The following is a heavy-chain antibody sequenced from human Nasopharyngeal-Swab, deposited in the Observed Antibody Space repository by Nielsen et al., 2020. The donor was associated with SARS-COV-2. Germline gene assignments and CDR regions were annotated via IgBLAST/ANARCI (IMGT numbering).Heavy chain of an antibody. J-gene: IGHJ6*02. CDR1: GYTFTSYG. V-gene: IGHV1-2*06. CDR2: INPNSGGT. D-gene: IGHD6-6*01. Sequence: ASVKVSCKASGYTFTSYGISWVRQAPGQGLEWMGRINPNSGGTNYAQKFQGRVTMTRDTSISTAYMELSRLRSDDTAVYYCARQVAARLGTWYYGMDVWGQGTTVTVSS. CDR3: ARQVAARLGTWYYGMDV.